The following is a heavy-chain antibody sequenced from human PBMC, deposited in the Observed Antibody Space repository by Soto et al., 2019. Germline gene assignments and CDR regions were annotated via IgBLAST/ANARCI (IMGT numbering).Heavy chain of an antibody. Sequence: PGGSLRLSCAASGFTFGNHWMHWVRQAPGKGLEWVSRVISDGNTIDYADSVKGRFTVSRDNAKSTLYLQMNSLRAEDTAVYYCAPAEVDHWGPGTLVTVSS. J-gene: IGHJ5*02. CDR2: VISDGNTI. CDR1: GFTFGNHW. V-gene: IGHV3-74*01. CDR3: APAEVDH.